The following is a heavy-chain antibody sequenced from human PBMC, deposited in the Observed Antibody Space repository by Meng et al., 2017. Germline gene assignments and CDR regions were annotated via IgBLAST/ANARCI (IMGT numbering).Heavy chain of an antibody. CDR2: IDWDDDK. CDR1: GFSLSTSGMR. Sequence: SGPTLAKPTQTLTLTCTFSGFSLSTSGMRVSWIRQPPGKALEWLARIDWDDDKFYSTSLKTRLTISKDTSKNQVVLTMTNMDPVDTATYYCARTLWFGESKAFDIWGQGTMVTVSS. D-gene: IGHD3-10*01. V-gene: IGHV2-70*04. CDR3: ARTLWFGESKAFDI. J-gene: IGHJ3*02.